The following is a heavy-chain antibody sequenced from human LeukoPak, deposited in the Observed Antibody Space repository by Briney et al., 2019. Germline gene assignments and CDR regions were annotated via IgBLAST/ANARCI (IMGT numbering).Heavy chain of an antibody. D-gene: IGHD3-22*01. CDR2: ISYDGSNK. CDR3: ARVPYDSSGYRGYYFDY. CDR1: GFTFSSYA. V-gene: IGHV3-30-3*01. J-gene: IGHJ4*02. Sequence: GGSLRLSCAASGFTFSSYAMHWVRQAPGKGLEWVAVISYDGSNKYYADSVKGRFTISRDNSKNTLYPQMNSLRAEDTAVYYCARVPYDSSGYRGYYFDYWGQGTLVTVSS.